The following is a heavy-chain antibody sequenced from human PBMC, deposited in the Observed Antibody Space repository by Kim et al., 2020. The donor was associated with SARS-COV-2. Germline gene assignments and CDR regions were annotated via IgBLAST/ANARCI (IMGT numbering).Heavy chain of an antibody. CDR2: INHSGST. J-gene: IGHJ6*02. Sequence: SETLSLTCAVYGGSFSGYYWSWIRQPPGKGLEWIGEINHSGSTNYNPSLKSRVTISVDTSKNQFSLKLSSVTAADTSVYYCARGGPRGPRYCSSTSCYQYYYYGMDVWGQGTTVTVSS. V-gene: IGHV4-34*01. CDR1: GGSFSGYY. D-gene: IGHD2-2*01. CDR3: ARGGPRGPRYCSSTSCYQYYYYGMDV.